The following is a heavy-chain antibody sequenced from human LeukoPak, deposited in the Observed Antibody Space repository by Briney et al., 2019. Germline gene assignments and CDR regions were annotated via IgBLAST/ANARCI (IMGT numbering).Heavy chain of an antibody. V-gene: IGHV1-2*02. CDR1: GYTFTFYY. CDR2: INPNSDFT. Sequence: GASVTVSCKASGYTFTFYYMHWVRQAPGQGLEWMGWINPNSDFTNFAQNFQGRVTMTSDTSISTAYMELSRLRSDDTAVYYCARAISGGSPITASDYWGQGTLVTVSS. CDR3: ARAISGGSPITASDY. J-gene: IGHJ4*02. D-gene: IGHD2-15*01.